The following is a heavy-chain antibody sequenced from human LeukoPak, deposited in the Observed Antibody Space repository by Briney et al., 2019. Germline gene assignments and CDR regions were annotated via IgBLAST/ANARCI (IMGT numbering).Heavy chain of an antibody. V-gene: IGHV5-51*01. Sequence: GESLKISCKGSGYSFTSYWIGWVRQMPGKGLEWMGIIYPGDSDTRYSPSFQGQVTISADKSISTAYLQWSSLKASDTAMYYCARSAQNYYGSGSYYDAFDIWGQGTMVTVSS. D-gene: IGHD3-10*01. CDR3: ARSAQNYYGSGSYYDAFDI. CDR1: GYSFTSYW. J-gene: IGHJ3*02. CDR2: IYPGDSDT.